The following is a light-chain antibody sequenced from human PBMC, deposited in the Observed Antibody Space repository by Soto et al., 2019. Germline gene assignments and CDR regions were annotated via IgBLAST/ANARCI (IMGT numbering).Light chain of an antibody. V-gene: IGKV3-20*01. CDR3: QHYGSSAYT. J-gene: IGKJ2*01. CDR2: GAS. CDR1: QSVGSNY. Sequence: IVLTQSPGTLSLSPGERATLSCRASQSVGSNYLAWYQQKPGQAPRLLIDGASSRATGIPDRFSGSWSGTDFTLTISRLEPEDYAVYYCQHYGSSAYTFGQGTTLEIK.